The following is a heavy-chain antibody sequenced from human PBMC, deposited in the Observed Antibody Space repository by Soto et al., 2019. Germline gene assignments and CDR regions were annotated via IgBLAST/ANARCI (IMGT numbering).Heavy chain of an antibody. CDR2: IYYSGST. V-gene: IGHV4-61*01. J-gene: IGHJ6*02. D-gene: IGHD5-18*01. CDR3: AREAGYGYGMDV. Sequence: PSETLSLTCTVSGGSLSSGSYYWSWIRQPPGKGLEWIGYIYYSGSTNYNPSLKSRVTISVDTSKNQFSLKLSSVTAADTAVYYCAREAGYGYGMDVWGQGTTVTVSS. CDR1: GGSLSSGSYY.